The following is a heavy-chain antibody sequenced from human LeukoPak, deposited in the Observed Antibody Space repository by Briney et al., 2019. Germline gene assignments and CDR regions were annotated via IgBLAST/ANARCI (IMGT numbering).Heavy chain of an antibody. J-gene: IGHJ4*02. Sequence: PSETLSLTCTVSGGSISSYYWSWIRQPAGKGLEWIGRIYTSGSTNYNPSLKSRVTMSVDTSKNQFPLKLSSVTAADTAVYYCARDPDPSWSGWPFDYWGQGTLVTVSS. D-gene: IGHD3-3*01. CDR2: IYTSGST. V-gene: IGHV4-4*07. CDR1: GGSISSYY. CDR3: ARDPDPSWSGWPFDY.